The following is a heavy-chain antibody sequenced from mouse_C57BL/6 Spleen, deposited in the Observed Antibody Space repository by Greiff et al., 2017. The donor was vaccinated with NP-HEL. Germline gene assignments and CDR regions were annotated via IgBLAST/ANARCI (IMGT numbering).Heavy chain of an antibody. Sequence: QVQLQQPGAELVRPGSSVKLSCKASGYTFTSYWMHWVKQRPIQGLEWIGNIDPSDSETHYNQKFKDKATLTVDKSSSTAYMQLSSPTSEDSAVYYCAREDYYGSSGYWGQGTTLTVSS. V-gene: IGHV1-52*01. D-gene: IGHD1-1*01. CDR1: GYTFTSYW. CDR2: IDPSDSET. CDR3: AREDYYGSSGY. J-gene: IGHJ2*01.